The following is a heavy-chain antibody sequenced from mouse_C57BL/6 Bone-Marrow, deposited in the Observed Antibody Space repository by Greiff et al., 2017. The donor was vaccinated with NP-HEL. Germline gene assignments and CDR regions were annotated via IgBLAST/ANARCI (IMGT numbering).Heavy chain of an antibody. CDR1: GYTFTGYW. V-gene: IGHV1-9*01. CDR2: ILPGRGST. CDR3: ARDGVTTVVAYYFDY. Sequence: QVQLQQSGAELMKPGASVKLSCKATGYTFTGYWIEWVKQRPGHGLEWIGEILPGRGSTNYNEKFKGKATFTAAPSTNTAYMQLSSLTTEDSAIYYCARDGVTTVVAYYFDYWGQGTTLTVSS. D-gene: IGHD1-1*01. J-gene: IGHJ2*01.